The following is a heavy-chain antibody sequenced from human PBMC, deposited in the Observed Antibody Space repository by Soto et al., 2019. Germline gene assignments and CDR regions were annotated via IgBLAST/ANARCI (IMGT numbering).Heavy chain of an antibody. CDR3: AAYIPDIVVVPAARGAFDI. CDR1: GFTFTSSA. V-gene: IGHV1-58*02. J-gene: IGHJ3*02. Sequence: ASVKVSCKASGFTFTSSAMQWVRQARGQRLEWIGWIVVGSGNTNYVQKFQERVTITRDMSTSTAYMELSSLRSEDTAVYYCAAYIPDIVVVPAARGAFDIWGQGTMVTVSS. CDR2: IVVGSGNT. D-gene: IGHD2-2*01.